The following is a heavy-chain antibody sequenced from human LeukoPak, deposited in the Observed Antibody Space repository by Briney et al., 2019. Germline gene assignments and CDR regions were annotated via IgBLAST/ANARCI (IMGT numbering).Heavy chain of an antibody. CDR1: GFTFSSYA. J-gene: IGHJ4*02. CDR3: AKSFYVISWYVY. V-gene: IGHV3-30-3*02. Sequence: PGRSLRLSCAASGFTFSSYAMHWVRQAPGKGLEWVAVISYDGSNKYYADSVKGRFTISRDNSKNTLYLQMNSLRAEDTAVYYCAKSFYVISWYVYWGQGTLVTVSS. D-gene: IGHD6-13*01. CDR2: ISYDGSNK.